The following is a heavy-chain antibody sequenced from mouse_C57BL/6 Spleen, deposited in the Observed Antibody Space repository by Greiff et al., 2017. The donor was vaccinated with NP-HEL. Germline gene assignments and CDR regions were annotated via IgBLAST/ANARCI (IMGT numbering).Heavy chain of an antibody. J-gene: IGHJ2*01. CDR1: GYAFSSYW. CDR2: IYPGDGDT. Sequence: QVQLQQSGAELVKPGASVKISCKASGYAFSSYWMNWVKQRPGQGLEWIGQIYPGDGDTNYNGKFKGKATLTAAKSSITAYSQRSSPTSEDSAVYCGAREGLRVDGYVDYWGQGTTLTVAS. D-gene: IGHD2-3*01. CDR3: AREGLRVDGYVDY. V-gene: IGHV1-80*01.